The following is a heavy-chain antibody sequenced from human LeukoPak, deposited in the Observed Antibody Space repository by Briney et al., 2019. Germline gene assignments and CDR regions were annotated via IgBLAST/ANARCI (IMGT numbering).Heavy chain of an antibody. CDR2: IVVGSGNT. V-gene: IGHV1-58*02. CDR1: GFTFTSSA. CDR3: AAASVGGNDAFDI. D-gene: IGHD4-23*01. Sequence: SVKVSCKASGFTFTSSAMQWVRQARGQRLEWIGWIVVGSGNTNYAQKFQERVTITRDMSASTAYMELSSLRSEDTAVYYCAAASVGGNDAFDIWGQGTMVTVSS. J-gene: IGHJ3*02.